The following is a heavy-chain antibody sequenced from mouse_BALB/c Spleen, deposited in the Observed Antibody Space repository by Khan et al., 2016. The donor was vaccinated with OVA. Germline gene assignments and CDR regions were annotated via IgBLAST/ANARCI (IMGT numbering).Heavy chain of an antibody. J-gene: IGHJ3*01. D-gene: IGHD4-1*01. V-gene: IGHV5-6*01. Sequence: EVELVESGGDLVKPGGSLKLSCAASGFTFSSYGMSWVRQTPDKRLEWVATINSDAFYTYYPAGVMGRFTISRDNVKNTLYLQMSSLKSEDTAMYYCASHLTGSFDYWGQGTLVTVSA. CDR3: ASHLTGSFDY. CDR1: GFTFSSYG. CDR2: INSDAFYT.